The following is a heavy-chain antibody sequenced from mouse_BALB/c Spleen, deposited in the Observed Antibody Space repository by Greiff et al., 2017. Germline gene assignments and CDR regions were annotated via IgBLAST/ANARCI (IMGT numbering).Heavy chain of an antibody. V-gene: IGHV1-69*02. CDR3: AREGLQPGAMDY. CDR2: IDPSDSET. CDR1: GYTFTSYW. J-gene: IGHJ4*01. D-gene: IGHD3-1*01. Sequence: QVQLQQSGAELVKPGAPVKLSCKASGYTFTSYWMNWVKQRPGRGLEWIGRIDPSDSETHYNQKFKDKATLTVDKSSSTAYIQLSSLTSEDSAVYYCAREGLQPGAMDYWGQGTSVTVSS.